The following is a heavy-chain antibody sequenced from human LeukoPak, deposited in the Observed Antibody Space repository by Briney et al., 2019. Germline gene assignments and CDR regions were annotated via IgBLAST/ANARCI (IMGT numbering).Heavy chain of an antibody. J-gene: IGHJ4*02. D-gene: IGHD4-23*01. Sequence: GGSLRLSSAASGFTFSSYGMHWVRQAPGKGLEWVAVISYDGSNKYYADSVKGRFTISRDNSKNTLYLQMNSLRAEDTAVYYCAKEGNDYGANSIDYWGQGTLVTVSS. CDR1: GFTFSSYG. V-gene: IGHV3-30*18. CDR3: AKEGNDYGANSIDY. CDR2: ISYDGSNK.